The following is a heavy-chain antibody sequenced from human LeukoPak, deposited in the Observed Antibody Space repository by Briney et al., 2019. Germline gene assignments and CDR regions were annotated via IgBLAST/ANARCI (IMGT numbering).Heavy chain of an antibody. CDR1: GGSISSYY. J-gene: IGHJ4*02. Sequence: PSETLSLTCTVSGGSISSYYWSWIRQPPGKGLEWIGYIYYSGSTNYNPSLKSRVTISVDTSKNQFSLKLSSVTAADTAVYYCARGGNYDVLTGYHFYFDSWGQGTLVAVSS. V-gene: IGHV4-59*01. D-gene: IGHD3-9*01. CDR2: IYYSGST. CDR3: ARGGNYDVLTGYHFYFDS.